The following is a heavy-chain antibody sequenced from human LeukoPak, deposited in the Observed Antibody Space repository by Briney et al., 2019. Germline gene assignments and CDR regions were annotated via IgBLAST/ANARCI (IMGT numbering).Heavy chain of an antibody. V-gene: IGHV3-21*01. Sequence: GGSLRLSCVASGFTFNTYTMNWVRQAPGKGLEWISCVGRDGSIHYADSVKGRITISRDNAKNSLFLQMNSLRTEDTAIYYCARRYYDTTGYAFDIWGQGTMVTVSS. CDR1: GFTFNTYT. CDR2: VGRDGSI. D-gene: IGHD3-22*01. CDR3: ARRYYDTTGYAFDI. J-gene: IGHJ3*02.